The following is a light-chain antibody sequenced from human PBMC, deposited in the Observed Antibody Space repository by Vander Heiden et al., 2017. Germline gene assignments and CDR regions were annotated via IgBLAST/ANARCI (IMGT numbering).Light chain of an antibody. J-gene: IGKJ3*01. Sequence: DMQMTQPPSSLSASIGDRVTLPCQASQCIIYSLNWFQQRPEEAPKLRIYDVSHLETGVPSRLCGSGSGTQFTITISGLHPEDIAIYDCQDSWTFGPGTKVEI. V-gene: IGKV1-33*01. CDR3: QDSWT. CDR2: DVS. CDR1: QCIIYS.